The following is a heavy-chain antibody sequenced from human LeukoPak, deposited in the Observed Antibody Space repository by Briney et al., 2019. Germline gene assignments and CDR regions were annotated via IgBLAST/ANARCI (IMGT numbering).Heavy chain of an antibody. J-gene: IGHJ5*02. CDR1: GYTFTGYY. CDR2: INPNTGGT. CDR3: ARDASGHCSGSSCFWFDP. V-gene: IGHV1-2*02. D-gene: IGHD2-2*01. Sequence: GASVKVSCKASGYTFTGYYMHWVRQAPGQGLEWMGWINPNTGGTIYAQKFQGRVTMTRDTSISTACMELSRLTSDDTAVFYCARDASGHCSGSSCFWFDPWGQGTLVTVSS.